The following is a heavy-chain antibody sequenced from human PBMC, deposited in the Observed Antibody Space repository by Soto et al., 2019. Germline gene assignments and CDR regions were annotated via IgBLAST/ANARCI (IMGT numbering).Heavy chain of an antibody. J-gene: IGHJ6*02. CDR3: AKDLYSGPESNYYYGMDV. D-gene: IGHD5-12*01. CDR2: ISWDGGST. Sequence: GGSLRLSCAASGFTFDDYTMHWVRQAPGKGLEWVSLISWDGGSTYYADSVKGRFTISRDNSKNSLYLQMNSLRTEDTALYYCAKDLYSGPESNYYYGMDVWGQGTTVTVSS. V-gene: IGHV3-43*01. CDR1: GFTFDDYT.